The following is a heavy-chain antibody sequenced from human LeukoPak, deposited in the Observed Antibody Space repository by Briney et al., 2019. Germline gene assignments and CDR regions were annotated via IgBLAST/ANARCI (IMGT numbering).Heavy chain of an antibody. CDR1: GFTFSNYW. V-gene: IGHV3-7*01. J-gene: IGHJ4*02. D-gene: IGHD1-26*01. CDR3: ARDPPIQELGYY. Sequence: GGSLRLSCAASGFTFSNYWMSWVRQAPGKGLEWVANIKQDGSEKYYADSVKGRLTISRDNAKNSLYLQMNSLSAADTAVYYCARDPPIQELGYYWGQGTLVTVSS. CDR2: IKQDGSEK.